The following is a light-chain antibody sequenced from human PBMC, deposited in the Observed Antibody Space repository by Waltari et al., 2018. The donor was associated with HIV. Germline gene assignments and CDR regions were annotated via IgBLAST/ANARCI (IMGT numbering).Light chain of an antibody. J-gene: IGKJ1*01. CDR2: GAS. CDR3: QQYNNGRT. Sequence: EIVMTQSPATLSVSPGERATLSCSASQSVSSNLAWYQQKPGQAPRLLIYGASTRATGIPARFSGSGSGTEFTLTISSLQSEDFAVYYCQQYNNGRTFGQGTKVEIK. CDR1: QSVSSN. V-gene: IGKV3-15*01.